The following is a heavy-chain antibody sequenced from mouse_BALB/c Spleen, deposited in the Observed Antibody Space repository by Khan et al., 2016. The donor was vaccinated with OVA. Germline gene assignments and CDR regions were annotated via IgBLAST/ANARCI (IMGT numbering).Heavy chain of an antibody. V-gene: IGHV2-6-7*01. Sequence: VQLQQSGPGLVAPSQSLSITCTVSGFSLTGYGVNWVRQPPGKGLEWLGMIWGDGSTDYNSALKSRLSISKDNSKSQVFLKMNSLQTDDTARYXCARAYYGNYREAMDYWGQGTSVTVS. J-gene: IGHJ4*01. CDR1: GFSLTGYG. CDR2: IWGDGST. D-gene: IGHD2-10*01. CDR3: ARAYYGNYREAMDY.